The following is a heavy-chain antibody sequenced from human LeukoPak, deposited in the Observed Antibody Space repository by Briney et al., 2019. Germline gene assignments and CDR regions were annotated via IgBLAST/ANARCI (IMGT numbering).Heavy chain of an antibody. Sequence: GGSLRLSCAASGFTFNSYSMNWVRQAPGKGLEWASSISSSSSYIYYADSVKGRFTISRDNAKNSLYLQMNSLRVEDTAIYYCARADIVVVPGATEGNFWGQGTLVTVSS. CDR1: GFTFNSYS. V-gene: IGHV3-21*01. CDR2: ISSSSSYI. J-gene: IGHJ4*02. CDR3: ARADIVVVPGATEGNF. D-gene: IGHD2-2*01.